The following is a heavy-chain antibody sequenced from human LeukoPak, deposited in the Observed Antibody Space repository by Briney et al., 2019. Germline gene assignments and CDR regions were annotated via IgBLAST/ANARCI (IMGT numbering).Heavy chain of an antibody. CDR3: AREGSGSYLLQAYFDD. D-gene: IGHD1-26*01. CDR2: IYSGGST. V-gene: IGHV3-66*01. J-gene: IGHJ4*02. Sequence: GGSLRLSCVASGFSFSRNWMTWVRQAPGKGLEWVSVIYSGGSTYYADSVKGRFAISRDNSKNTLYLQMDSLRAEDTAVYYCAREGSGSYLLQAYFDDWGQGTLVTVFS. CDR1: GFSFSRNW.